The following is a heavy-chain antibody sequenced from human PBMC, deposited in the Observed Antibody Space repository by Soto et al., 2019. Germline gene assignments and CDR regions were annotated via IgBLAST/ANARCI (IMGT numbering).Heavy chain of an antibody. V-gene: IGHV4-59*01. D-gene: IGHD6-13*01. CDR3: ATLSSSWWYFDH. Sequence: SENLSLTCTVSGGSTSSDYWSWIRQPPGKGLAWIGYIYYSGSTNYNPSLKSRVTISVNTSKNQFSLKLTSVTAVDTAVYYCATLSSSWWYFDHWGQGSLVTVSS. J-gene: IGHJ4*02. CDR2: IYYSGST. CDR1: GGSTSSDY.